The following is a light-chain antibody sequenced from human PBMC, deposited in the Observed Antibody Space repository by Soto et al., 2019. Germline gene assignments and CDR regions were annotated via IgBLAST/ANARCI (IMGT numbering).Light chain of an antibody. V-gene: IGKV1-5*03. CDR2: RAS. CDR3: QQNNRYPWT. CDR1: QSVNDY. Sequence: DIQMTQSPSTLSASVGDRVTITCRASQSVNDYLAWYRQKPGKAPNLLIYRASNLEIGVPSRFSGSGSGTEFTLTISSLQPADFATYYCQQNNRYPWTFGQGTKVDIK. J-gene: IGKJ1*01.